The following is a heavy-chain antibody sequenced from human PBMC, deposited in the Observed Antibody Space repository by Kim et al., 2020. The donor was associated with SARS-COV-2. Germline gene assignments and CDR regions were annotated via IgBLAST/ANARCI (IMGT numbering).Heavy chain of an antibody. V-gene: IGHV4-59*01. D-gene: IGHD1-1*01. CDR2: GST. Sequence: GSTNYNPSLKSRVTISVDTSKNQFSLKLSSVTAADTAVYYCARELDAFDYWGQGTLVTVSS. J-gene: IGHJ4*02. CDR3: ARELDAFDY.